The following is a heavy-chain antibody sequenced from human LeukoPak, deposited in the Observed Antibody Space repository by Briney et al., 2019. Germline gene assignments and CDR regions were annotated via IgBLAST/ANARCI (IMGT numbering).Heavy chain of an antibody. CDR2: INHSGST. Sequence: PSETLSLTCAVYGGSFSGYYWSWSRQPPGKGLEWIGEINHSGSTNYNPSLKSRVTISVDTSKNQSSLKLSSVTAADTAVYYCARGLDYGGYNWFDPWGQGTLVTVSS. CDR1: GGSFSGYY. CDR3: ARGLDYGGYNWFDP. V-gene: IGHV4-34*01. J-gene: IGHJ5*02. D-gene: IGHD4-23*01.